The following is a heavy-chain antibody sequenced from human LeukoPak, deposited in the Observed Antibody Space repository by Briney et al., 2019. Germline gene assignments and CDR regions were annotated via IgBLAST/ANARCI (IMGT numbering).Heavy chain of an antibody. CDR3: AWSLGELSASPYYYGMDV. CDR2: IYYSGST. Sequence: PSETLSLTYTVSGGSISSGGYYWSWIRQHPGKGLEWIGYIYYSGSTYYNPSLKSRVTISVDTSKNQFSLKLSSVTAADTAVYYCAWSLGELSASPYYYGMDVWGQGTTVTVSS. V-gene: IGHV4-31*03. CDR1: GGSISSGGYY. J-gene: IGHJ6*02. D-gene: IGHD3-16*02.